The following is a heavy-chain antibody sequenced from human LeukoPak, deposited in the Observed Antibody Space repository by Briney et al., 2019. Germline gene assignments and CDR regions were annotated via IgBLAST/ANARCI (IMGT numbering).Heavy chain of an antibody. CDR2: ISYDGSNK. D-gene: IGHD1-26*01. J-gene: IGHJ3*02. CDR3: AKGEGGIGAFDI. Sequence: GGSLRLSCAASGFTFDDYAMHWVRQAPGKGLEWVAVISYDGSNKYYADSVKGRFTISRDNSKNTLYLQMNSLRAEDTAVYYCAKGEGGIGAFDIWGQGTMVTVSS. V-gene: IGHV3-30*18. CDR1: GFTFDDYA.